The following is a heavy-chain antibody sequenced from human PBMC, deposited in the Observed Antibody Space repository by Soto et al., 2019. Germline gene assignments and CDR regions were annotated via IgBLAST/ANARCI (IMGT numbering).Heavy chain of an antibody. CDR2: IHWDGGST. CDR1: GFTFDDYT. J-gene: IGHJ6*02. D-gene: IGHD6-13*01. Sequence: GGSLRLSCAASGFTFDDYTMHWVRQTPGKGLECVSLIHWDGGSTNYVDSVKGRFTISRDNNKNSLYLQMNSLRGEDTALYYCARSIAATGTYYAMDVWGQGTTVTVSS. V-gene: IGHV3-43*01. CDR3: ARSIAATGTYYAMDV.